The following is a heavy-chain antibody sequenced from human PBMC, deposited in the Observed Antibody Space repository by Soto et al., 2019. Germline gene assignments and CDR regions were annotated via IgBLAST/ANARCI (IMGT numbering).Heavy chain of an antibody. D-gene: IGHD3-22*01. CDR2: ISYDGSNK. CDR3: ARGRVVVILYYFDY. V-gene: IGHV3-30-3*01. J-gene: IGHJ4*02. Sequence: QVQLVESGGGVVQPGRSLRLSCAASGFTFSSYAMHWVRQAPGKGLEWVAVISYDGSNKYYADSVKGRFTISRDNSKNTLYLQMNSLRAEDMAVYYCARGRVVVILYYFDYWGQGTLVTVSS. CDR1: GFTFSSYA.